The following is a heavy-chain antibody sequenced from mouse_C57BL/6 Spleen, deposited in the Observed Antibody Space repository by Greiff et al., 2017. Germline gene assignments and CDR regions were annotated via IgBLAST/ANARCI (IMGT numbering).Heavy chain of an antibody. CDR1: GYSITSGYY. J-gene: IGHJ2*01. CDR3: ASGYYGSSYVGDY. D-gene: IGHD1-1*01. Sequence: EVKLQESGPGLVKPSQSLSLTCSVTGYSITSGYYWNWIRQFPGNKLEWMGYISYDGSNNYNPSLKNRISITRDTSKNQFFLKLNSVTTEDTATYYCASGYYGSSYVGDYWGQGTTLTVSS. CDR2: ISYDGSN. V-gene: IGHV3-6*01.